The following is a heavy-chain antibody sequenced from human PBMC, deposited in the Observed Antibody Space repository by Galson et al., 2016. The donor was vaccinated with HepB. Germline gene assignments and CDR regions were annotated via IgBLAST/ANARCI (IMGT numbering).Heavy chain of an antibody. CDR3: SRQGPVSRTYYTMDV. J-gene: IGHJ6*04. V-gene: IGHV4-39*01. Sequence: LSLTCSVSGGSINTNNFYWGWVRQPPGKGLEWVGSIYYSGTTHFNPSLKSRGTMSVDTAKSQFSLRLNSMTAADTAVYYWSRQGPVSRTYYTMDVWGVGTTVIVSS. CDR1: GGSINTNNFY. D-gene: IGHD6-19*01. CDR2: IYYSGTT.